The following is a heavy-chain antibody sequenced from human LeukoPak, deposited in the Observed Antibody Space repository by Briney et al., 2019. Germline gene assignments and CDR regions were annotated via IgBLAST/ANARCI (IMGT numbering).Heavy chain of an antibody. CDR3: AKDRLLDD. J-gene: IGHJ4*02. Sequence: GGSLRLSCAASGFTFSSYGMHWVRQAPGKGLEWVAVISYDGSNKYYADSVKGRFTISRDNSKTTLYLQMNSLRAEDTAVYYCAKDRLLDDWGQGTLVTVSP. V-gene: IGHV3-30*18. CDR2: ISYDGSNK. CDR1: GFTFSSYG. D-gene: IGHD5/OR15-5a*01.